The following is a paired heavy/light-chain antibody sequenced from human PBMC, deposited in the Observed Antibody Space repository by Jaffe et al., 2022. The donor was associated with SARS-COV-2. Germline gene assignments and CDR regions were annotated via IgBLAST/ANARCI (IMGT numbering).Heavy chain of an antibody. D-gene: IGHD3-9*01. CDR1: GFKFGDFG. V-gene: IGHV3-49*03. J-gene: IGHJ6*03. CDR3: TRDPDIDTGYYHYMDV. CDR2: IRPEDYGGTT. Sequence: EMQLVESGGGLTQPGRSLRLSCSASGFKFGDFGLSWFRQAPGKGLEWVAFIRPEDYGGTTEYAPSVKGRFIISRDDSKSIVYLQMNGLRAEDTALYFCTRDPDIDTGYYHYMDVWGKGTTVIVSS.
Light chain of an antibody. CDR3: LQGNSFPYT. CDR2: ASS. CDR1: QSISTW. J-gene: IGKJ2*01. Sequence: IQMTQSPSSVSAFVGDRVTITCRASQSISTWLAWYQHRPGEAPKLLIYASSNLQPGVPSRFSGSGSGTDFTLTISSLQPEDFATYYCLQGNSFPYTLGQGTKLEI. V-gene: IGKV1-12*01.